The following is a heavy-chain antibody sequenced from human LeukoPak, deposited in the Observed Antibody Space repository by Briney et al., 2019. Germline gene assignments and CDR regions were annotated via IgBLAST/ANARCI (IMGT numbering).Heavy chain of an antibody. J-gene: IGHJ5*02. CDR1: GGSFSGYY. D-gene: IGHD3-10*01. V-gene: IGHV4-34*01. Sequence: SETLSLTCAVYGGSFSGYYWSWIRQPPGKGLEWIGEINHSGSTNYNPSLTSRVTISVDTSKNQLSLKLSSVTAADTAVYYCVRGVGSGSYYKRSNWFDPWGQGTLVTVSS. CDR2: INHSGST. CDR3: VRGVGSGSYYKRSNWFDP.